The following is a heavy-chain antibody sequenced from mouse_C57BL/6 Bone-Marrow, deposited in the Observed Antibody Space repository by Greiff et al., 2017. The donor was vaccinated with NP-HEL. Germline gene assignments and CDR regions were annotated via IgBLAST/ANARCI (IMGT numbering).Heavy chain of an antibody. J-gene: IGHJ4*01. CDR2: INPGSGGT. Sequence: VQGVESGAELVRPGTSVKVSCKASGYAFTNYLIEWVKQRPGQGLEWIGVINPGSGGTNYNEKFKGKATLTADKSSSTAYMQLSSLTSEDSAVYFCARRGELFFYAMDYWGQGTSVTVSS. D-gene: IGHD4-1*01. CDR1: GYAFTNYL. V-gene: IGHV1-54*01. CDR3: ARRGELFFYAMDY.